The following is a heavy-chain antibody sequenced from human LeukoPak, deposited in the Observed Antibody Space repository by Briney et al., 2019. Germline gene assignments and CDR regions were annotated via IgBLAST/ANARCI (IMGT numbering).Heavy chain of an antibody. CDR2: INSDGSST. CDR3: ARQGLLWFGELLQPPDY. J-gene: IGHJ4*02. D-gene: IGHD3-10*01. V-gene: IGHV3-74*01. CDR1: GFTFSSYA. Sequence: GGSLRLSCAASGFTFSSYAMSWVRQAPGKGLVWVSSINSDGSSTSYADSVKGRFTISRDNAKNTLYLQMNSLRAEDTAVYYCARQGLLWFGELLQPPDYWGQGTLVTVSS.